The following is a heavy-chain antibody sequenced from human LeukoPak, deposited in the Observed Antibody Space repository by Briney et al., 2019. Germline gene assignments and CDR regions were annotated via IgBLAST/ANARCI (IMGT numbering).Heavy chain of an antibody. J-gene: IGHJ4*02. CDR2: IGGSGGST. D-gene: IGHD3-10*01. Sequence: GGSLRLSCAASGFTFSSCAMSWVRQAPGKGLEWVSAIGGSGGSTYYADSVKGRFTISRDNSKNTLYLQMNSLRAEDTAVYYCAKVLWFGELSSADYWGQGTLVTVSS. CDR3: AKVLWFGELSSADY. CDR1: GFTFSSCA. V-gene: IGHV3-23*01.